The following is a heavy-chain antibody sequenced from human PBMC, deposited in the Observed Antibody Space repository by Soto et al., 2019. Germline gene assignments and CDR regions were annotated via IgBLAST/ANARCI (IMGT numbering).Heavy chain of an antibody. V-gene: IGHV3-7*01. CDR1: GFTFSRYW. J-gene: IGHJ4*02. CDR2: IKPDGSEK. Sequence: EVQLVESGGALVQPGGSLTLSCAASGFTFSRYWMSWVRQAPGKGLEWVANIKPDGSEKYYVDSVKGRFTISRDNAKNSLYLQMNSLRAEDTDVYYCARDRSARYDFWSGDDYWGQGTLVTVSS. D-gene: IGHD3-3*01. CDR3: ARDRSARYDFWSGDDY.